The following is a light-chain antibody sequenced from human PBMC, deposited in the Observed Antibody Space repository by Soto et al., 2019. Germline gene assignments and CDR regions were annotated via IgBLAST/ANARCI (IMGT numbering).Light chain of an antibody. Sequence: ELVLPHSPATRSFSPLEQSPLSVGASQSVSSSYLAWYQQKPGQAPRLLIYGASSRATGIPDRFSGSGSGTGFTLTISRLEPEEFAVYYCQQYGSSPTFGQGTKVDNK. V-gene: IGKV3-20*01. CDR3: QQYGSSPT. CDR1: QSVSSSY. J-gene: IGKJ1*01. CDR2: GAS.